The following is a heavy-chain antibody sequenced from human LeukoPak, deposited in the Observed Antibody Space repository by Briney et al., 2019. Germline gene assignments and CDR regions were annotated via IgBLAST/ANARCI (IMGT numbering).Heavy chain of an antibody. CDR2: ISYDGSNK. D-gene: IGHD3-22*01. CDR1: GFTFSSYG. J-gene: IGHJ3*02. CDR3: AKGIPYYYDSSGHWGAFDI. V-gene: IGHV3-30*18. Sequence: GGSLRLSCAASGFTFSSYGMHWVRQALGKGLEWVAVISYDGSNKYYADSVKGRFTISRDNSKNTLYLQMNSLRAEDAAVYYCAKGIPYYYDSSGHWGAFDIWGQGTMVTVSS.